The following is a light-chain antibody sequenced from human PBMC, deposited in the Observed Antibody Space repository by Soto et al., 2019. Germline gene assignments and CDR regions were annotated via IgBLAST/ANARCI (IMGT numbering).Light chain of an antibody. J-gene: IGLJ1*01. Sequence: QSALTQPRSVSGSPGQSVTISCTGTSSDVGGYNYVSWYQQHPGKAPKLMIYDVSKRPSGVPDRFSGSKSGNTASLTISGLQAEDEADYYCCSYAGSYTIYVLGNGTKVTV. CDR1: SSDVGGYNY. CDR3: CSYAGSYTIYV. V-gene: IGLV2-11*01. CDR2: DVS.